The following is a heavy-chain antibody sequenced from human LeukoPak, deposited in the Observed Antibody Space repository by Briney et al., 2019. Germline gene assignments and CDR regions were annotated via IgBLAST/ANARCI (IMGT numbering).Heavy chain of an antibody. CDR1: GYTMSSGYY. Sequence: KPSETLSLTCTVSGYTMSSGYYWGWIRQPPERGLEWIGSMYHTGSTYYNPSLKSRVTISADTSKNQFYLKLSSVTAADTAVYYCARLSSRLLWFGAPRGRAFDIWGQGTMVTVSS. D-gene: IGHD3-10*01. CDR2: MYHTGST. CDR3: ARLSSRLLWFGAPRGRAFDI. J-gene: IGHJ3*02. V-gene: IGHV4-38-2*02.